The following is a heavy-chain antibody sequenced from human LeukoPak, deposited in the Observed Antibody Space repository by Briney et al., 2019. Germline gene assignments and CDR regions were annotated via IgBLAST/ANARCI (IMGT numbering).Heavy chain of an antibody. CDR1: GFTFSNYD. CDR3: ARHGYNYGFDY. V-gene: IGHV3-33*01. J-gene: IGHJ4*02. Sequence: GGSLRLSCAASGFTFSNYDVHWVRQAPGKGLEWEAVIWYDGSNKYYVDSVKGRFTISRDISKNTLYLQMNSLSAEDTAVYYCARHGYNYGFDYWGQGTLVTVSS. D-gene: IGHD5-24*01. CDR2: IWYDGSNK.